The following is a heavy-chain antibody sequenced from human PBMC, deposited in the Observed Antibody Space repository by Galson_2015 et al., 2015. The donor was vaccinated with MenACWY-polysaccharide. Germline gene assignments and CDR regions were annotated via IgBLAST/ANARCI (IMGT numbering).Heavy chain of an antibody. Sequence: SLRLSCAASGFTFSSYAMTWVRQAPGKGLECVSVIGGSDNDIYYADSVRGRFTISRNNSKNTLYLQMSSLRVEDTAIYYCAKGGGPRNGSHDSWGQGTLVTVSS. J-gene: IGHJ5*01. CDR2: IGGSDNDI. CDR1: GFTFSSYA. V-gene: IGHV3-23*01. CDR3: AKGGGPRNGSHDS. D-gene: IGHD1-26*01.